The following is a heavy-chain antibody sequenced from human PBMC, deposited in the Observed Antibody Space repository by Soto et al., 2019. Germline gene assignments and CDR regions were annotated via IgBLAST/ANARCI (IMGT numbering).Heavy chain of an antibody. Sequence: SETLSLTCTVSGGSISSSSYYWGWIRQPPGKGLEWIGSIYYSGSTYYNPSLKSRVTISVDTSKNQFSLKLSSVTAADTAVYYCARHGCYYYGSSGYYSCYYGMDVWGQGTTVTVSS. J-gene: IGHJ6*02. V-gene: IGHV4-39*01. D-gene: IGHD3-22*01. CDR2: IYYSGST. CDR1: GGSISSSSYY. CDR3: ARHGCYYYGSSGYYSCYYGMDV.